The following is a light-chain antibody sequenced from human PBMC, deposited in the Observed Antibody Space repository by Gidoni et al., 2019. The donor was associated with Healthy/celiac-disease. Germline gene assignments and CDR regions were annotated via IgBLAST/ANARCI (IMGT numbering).Light chain of an antibody. Sequence: SYELTQPPSVSVSPGQTARLTCSGEKLGDKYACWYQQKPGQSPVLVIYQDSKRPSGIPERFSGSNSGNTATLTISGTQAMDEADYYCQAWDSSTVVFGGGTKLT. V-gene: IGLV3-1*01. CDR3: QAWDSSTVV. J-gene: IGLJ2*01. CDR2: QDS. CDR1: KLGDKY.